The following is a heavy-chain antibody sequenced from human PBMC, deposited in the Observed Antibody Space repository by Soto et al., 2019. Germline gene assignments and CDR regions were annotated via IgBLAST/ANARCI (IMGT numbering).Heavy chain of an antibody. J-gene: IGHJ4*02. D-gene: IGHD3-22*01. CDR2: SRDKAQGYST. V-gene: IGHV3-72*01. CDR3: ARDLPPYDRRRQSAGAFED. Sequence: EVQLVESGGGLVQPGGSLRLSCAGSGFTLSDHYIDWVRQAPGKGLEWVGRSRDKAQGYSTAYAASVKGRFTTSRDESKNSVYLQMNSLKTEDTAVYYCARDLPPYDRRRQSAGAFEDWGQGTLVTVSS. CDR1: GFTLSDHY.